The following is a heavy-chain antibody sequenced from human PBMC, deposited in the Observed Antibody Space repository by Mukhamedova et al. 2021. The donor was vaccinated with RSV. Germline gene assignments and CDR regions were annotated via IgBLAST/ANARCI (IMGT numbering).Heavy chain of an antibody. CDR2: ISGGDVTT. CDR3: AKEDCTRTNCYSNS. V-gene: IGHV3-23*01. Sequence: WVRQAPGKGLEWVSTISGGDVTTDYTDSVKGRFTISRDDSKNTLYLQMNGLRAEDTAVYYCAKEDCTRTNCYSNSWGQGTLVTV. J-gene: IGHJ4*02. D-gene: IGHD2-2*01.